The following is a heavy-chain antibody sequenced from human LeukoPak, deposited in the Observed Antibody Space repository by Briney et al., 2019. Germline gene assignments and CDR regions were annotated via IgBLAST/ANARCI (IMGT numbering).Heavy chain of an antibody. V-gene: IGHV4-61*01. J-gene: IGHJ5*02. CDR3: ARGYSSIRGWFDP. CDR2: IYYSGST. D-gene: IGHD6-13*01. CDR1: GGSVSSGSYY. Sequence: PSETLSLTCTVSGGSVSSGSYYWNWIRQPPGKGLEWIGYIYYSGSTNYNPSLNSRVTISLDPSKNQFSLKLSSVTAADTAVFYCARGYSSIRGWFDPWGQGTPVTVSS.